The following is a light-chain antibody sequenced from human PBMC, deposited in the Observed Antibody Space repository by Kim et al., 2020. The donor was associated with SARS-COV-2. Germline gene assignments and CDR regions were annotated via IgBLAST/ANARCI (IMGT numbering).Light chain of an antibody. V-gene: IGKV3-15*01. CDR2: TAS. J-gene: IGKJ1*01. Sequence: EVMLTQSPATLSVSPGDRVTLSCRASQTVSSSVAWYQQRPGQAPRLLIHTASARATGIPARFSGGGYGKDFTLTISSLQSEDFAVYYCQQYNNWPPGTFGHGTKLEI. CDR3: QQYNNWPPGT. CDR1: QTVSSS.